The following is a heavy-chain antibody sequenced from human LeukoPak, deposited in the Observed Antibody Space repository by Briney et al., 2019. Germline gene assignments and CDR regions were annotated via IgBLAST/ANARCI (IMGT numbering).Heavy chain of an antibody. CDR3: ATDSMLVSGSGSYFDH. J-gene: IGHJ4*02. CDR2: ISWESGSI. Sequence: GRSLRLSCAASGFTFDDYAMHWVRQGPGKGLEWVSGISWESGSIVYADSAKGRFTISTYNAKNSLYLQMDTLRPEDTALYYCATDSMLVSGSGSYFDHWGQGTLVSVSS. CDR1: GFTFDDYA. V-gene: IGHV3-9*01. D-gene: IGHD3-10*01.